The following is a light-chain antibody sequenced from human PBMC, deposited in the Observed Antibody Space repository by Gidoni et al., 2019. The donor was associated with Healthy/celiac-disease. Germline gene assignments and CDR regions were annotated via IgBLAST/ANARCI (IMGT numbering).Light chain of an antibody. V-gene: IGKV2-28*01. CDR3: MQALQTPFT. CDR1: QSLLPGNGYNY. CDR2: LGS. Sequence: DIVMTQSPPSRPVPPGEPASISCRSSQSLLPGNGYNYLDWYLQKPGQSPQLLIYLGSNRASGVPDRFSGSGSGTDFTLKISRVEAEDVGTYYCMQALQTPFTFGGGTKVEIK. J-gene: IGKJ4*01.